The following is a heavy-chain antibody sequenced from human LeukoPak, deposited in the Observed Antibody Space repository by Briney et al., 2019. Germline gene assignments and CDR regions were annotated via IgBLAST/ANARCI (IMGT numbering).Heavy chain of an antibody. V-gene: IGHV4-59*11. D-gene: IGHD6-6*01. CDR1: SGSLSGHF. CDR3: ARGRVVRGGLEAYAFDI. Sequence: SETLSLTCTVSSGSLSGHFGNCTRQTTGQGLECVAYVYYSGATNTKHALTSQVTISTDTSKNQFSLKLTSVTAADEAVYYCARGRVVRGGLEAYAFDIWGQGTMVTVSS. J-gene: IGHJ3*02. CDR2: VYYSGAT.